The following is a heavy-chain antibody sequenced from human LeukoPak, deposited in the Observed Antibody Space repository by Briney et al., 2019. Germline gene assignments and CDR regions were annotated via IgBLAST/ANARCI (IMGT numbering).Heavy chain of an antibody. J-gene: IGHJ3*02. CDR1: GFTFSSYS. V-gene: IGHV3-21*01. Sequence: PGGSLRLSCAASGFTFSSYSMNWVRQAPGKGLEWVSSISSSSSYIYYADSVKGRFTISRDNAKNSLYLQMNSLRAEDTAVYYCAREHSSSWYGDAFDIWGQGTMVTVSS. CDR3: AREHSSSWYGDAFDI. CDR2: ISSSSSYI. D-gene: IGHD6-13*01.